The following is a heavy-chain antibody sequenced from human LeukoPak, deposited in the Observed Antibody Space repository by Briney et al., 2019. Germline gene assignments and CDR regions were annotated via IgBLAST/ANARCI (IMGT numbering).Heavy chain of an antibody. CDR3: AKPISGVLAVTAERFHP. V-gene: IGHV3-23*01. Sequence: GGSLRLSRTASGFAFSVYAMSWLRPPPGKGLEWVSTINANSGTTSYAASVRGRFTISRDNSKNTLYLQLNTLRADDTATYYCAKPISGVLAVTAERFHPWGQGTLVVVSS. D-gene: IGHD6-19*01. CDR2: INANSGTT. J-gene: IGHJ5*01. CDR1: GFAFSVYA.